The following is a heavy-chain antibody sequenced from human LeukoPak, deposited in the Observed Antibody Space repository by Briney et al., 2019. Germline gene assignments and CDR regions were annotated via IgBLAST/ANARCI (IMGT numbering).Heavy chain of an antibody. J-gene: IGHJ4*02. CDR1: GFTFSSYG. Sequence: PGGSLRLSCAASGFTFSSYGMHWVRQAPDKGLEWVAVISYDGSNKYYADSVKGRFTISRDNSKNTLYLQMNSLRAEDTAVYYCAKIVAAAGFDYWGQGTLVTVSS. CDR2: ISYDGSNK. D-gene: IGHD6-13*01. V-gene: IGHV3-30*18. CDR3: AKIVAAAGFDY.